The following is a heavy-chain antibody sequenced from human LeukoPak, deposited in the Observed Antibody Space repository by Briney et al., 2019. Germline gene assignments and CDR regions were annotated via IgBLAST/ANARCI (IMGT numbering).Heavy chain of an antibody. D-gene: IGHD6-13*01. Sequence: SETLSLTCTVSGGSISSGGYYWSWIRQPAGKGLEWIGRIYTSGSTNYNPSLKSRVTISVDTSKNQFSLKLSSVTAADTAVYYCARESLIAAAGREGDYWGQGTLVTVSS. CDR3: ARESLIAAAGREGDY. CDR2: IYTSGST. CDR1: GGSISSGGYY. V-gene: IGHV4-61*02. J-gene: IGHJ4*02.